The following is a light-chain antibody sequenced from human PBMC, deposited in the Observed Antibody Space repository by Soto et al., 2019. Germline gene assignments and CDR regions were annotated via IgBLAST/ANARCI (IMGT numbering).Light chain of an antibody. CDR1: SSDVGGYNY. Sequence: QSALTQPASVSGSPGQSITISCTGTSSDVGGYNYVSWYQQHPGKAPKLIIYEVSNRPSGVSNRFSGSKSGNTDSLTISGLQAEDEDDYYCSSYTSSSTVVFGGGTKVTVL. CDR2: EVS. V-gene: IGLV2-14*01. J-gene: IGLJ2*01. CDR3: SSYTSSSTVV.